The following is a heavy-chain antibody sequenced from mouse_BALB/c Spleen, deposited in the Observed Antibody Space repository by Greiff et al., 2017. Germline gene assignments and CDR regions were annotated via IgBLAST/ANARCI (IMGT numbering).Heavy chain of an antibody. Sequence: EVQLQQSGTVLARPGASVKMSCNASGYTFTSYWMHWVKQRPGQGLEWIGAIYPGNSDTSYNQKFKGKAKLTAVTSTSTAYMELSSLTNEDSAVYYCTRIVDCYSNYYYAMDYWGQGTSVTVSS. CDR1: GYTFTSYW. D-gene: IGHD2-3*01. J-gene: IGHJ4*01. CDR2: IYPGNSDT. V-gene: IGHV1-5*01. CDR3: TRIVDCYSNYYYAMDY.